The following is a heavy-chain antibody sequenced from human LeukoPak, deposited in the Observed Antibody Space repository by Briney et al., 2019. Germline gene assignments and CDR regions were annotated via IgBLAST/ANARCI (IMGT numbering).Heavy chain of an antibody. Sequence: SETLSLTCTVSGYSISSGYYWAWIRQPPGKGLEWIGSIYHSESAYYNPSVESRVSISVDTSKNQFSLKLSSVTAADTAVYYCARVASYNYGNFECWGQGTLVTVSS. CDR1: GYSISSGYY. CDR3: ARVASYNYGNFEC. J-gene: IGHJ4*02. V-gene: IGHV4-38-2*02. D-gene: IGHD5-18*01. CDR2: IYHSESA.